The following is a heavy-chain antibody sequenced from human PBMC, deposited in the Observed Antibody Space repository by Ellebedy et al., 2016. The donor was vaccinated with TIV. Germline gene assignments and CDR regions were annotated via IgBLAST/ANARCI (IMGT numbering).Heavy chain of an antibody. CDR3: AKDFWSGYYIGYYYYYMDV. Sequence: GESLKISCAASGFTFSSYGMHWVRQAPGKGLEWVAVISYDGSNKYYADSVKGRFTISRDNSKNTLYLQMNSLRAEDTAVYYCAKDFWSGYYIGYYYYYMDVWGKGTTVTVSS. D-gene: IGHD3-3*01. CDR2: ISYDGSNK. J-gene: IGHJ6*03. V-gene: IGHV3-30*18. CDR1: GFTFSSYG.